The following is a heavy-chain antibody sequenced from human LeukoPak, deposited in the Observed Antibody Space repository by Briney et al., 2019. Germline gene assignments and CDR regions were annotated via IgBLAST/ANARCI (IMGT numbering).Heavy chain of an antibody. J-gene: IGHJ4*02. CDR3: ARDLGYYDSSGKNFDY. CDR2: ISAYNDNT. D-gene: IGHD3-22*01. Sequence: VKVSCKASGYTFTSYGISWVRQAPGQGLEWMGWISAYNDNTNYAQKLQGRVTMTTDTSTSTAYMELRSLRSDDTAVYYCARDLGYYDSSGKNFDYWGQGTLVTVSS. CDR1: GYTFTSYG. V-gene: IGHV1-18*01.